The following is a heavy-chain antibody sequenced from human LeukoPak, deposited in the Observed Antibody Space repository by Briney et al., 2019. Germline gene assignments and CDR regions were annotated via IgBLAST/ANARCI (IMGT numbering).Heavy chain of an antibody. CDR1: ADTFNTYG. CDR3: ARDRGNAVDGLDI. Sequence: GASVKVSCKASADTFNTYGISWVRQAPGQGLEWMGWISPYNGNTNYAQHHQDRVTMNTDTCTNTAYMELRSLRSEETAVYYCARDRGNAVDGLDIWGQGTKVTVSS. D-gene: IGHD4-23*01. J-gene: IGHJ3*02. CDR2: ISPYNGNT. V-gene: IGHV1-18*01.